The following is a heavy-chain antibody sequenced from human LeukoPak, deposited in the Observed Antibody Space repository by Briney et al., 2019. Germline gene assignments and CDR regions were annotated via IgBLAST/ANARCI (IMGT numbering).Heavy chain of an antibody. Sequence: SETLSLTCTVSGGSISSSSYYWGWIRQPPGKGLEWIGSIYYSGSTYYNPSLKSRVTISVDTSKNQFSLKLSSVTAADTAVYYCARCRHGNCDYFDYWGQGTLVTVSS. CDR1: GGSISSSSYY. CDR3: ARCRHGNCDYFDY. V-gene: IGHV4-39*07. CDR2: IYYSGST. J-gene: IGHJ4*02. D-gene: IGHD1-7*01.